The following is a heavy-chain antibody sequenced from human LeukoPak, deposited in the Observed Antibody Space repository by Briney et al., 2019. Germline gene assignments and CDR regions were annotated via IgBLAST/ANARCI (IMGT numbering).Heavy chain of an antibody. CDR2: ISYDGSNK. D-gene: IGHD2-15*01. Sequence: QPGRSLRLSCAASGFTFSSYGMHWVRQAPGKGLEWVAVISYDGSNKYYADSVKGRFTISRDNSKNTLYLQMNSLRAEDTAVYYCAKWAVVGAPPPWNYGMDVWGQGTTVTVSS. V-gene: IGHV3-30*18. CDR1: GFTFSSYG. J-gene: IGHJ6*02. CDR3: AKWAVVGAPPPWNYGMDV.